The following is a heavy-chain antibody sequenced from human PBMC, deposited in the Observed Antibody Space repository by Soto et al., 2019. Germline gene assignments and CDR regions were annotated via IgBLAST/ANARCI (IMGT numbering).Heavy chain of an antibody. CDR1: GYTFTSYD. V-gene: IGHV1-8*01. J-gene: IGHJ6*03. D-gene: IGHD2-2*01. Sequence: ASVKVSCKASGYTFTSYDINWVRQATGQGLEWMGWMNPNSGNTGYAQKFQGRVTMTRNTSISTAYMELSSLRSEDTAVYYCARGDCSSNSCYSSTTVTSVYMDVWGKGTTVTVSS. CDR3: ARGDCSSNSCYSSTTVTSVYMDV. CDR2: MNPNSGNT.